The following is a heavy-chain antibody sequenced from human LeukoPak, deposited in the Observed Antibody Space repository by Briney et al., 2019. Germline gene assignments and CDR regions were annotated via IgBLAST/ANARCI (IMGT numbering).Heavy chain of an antibody. CDR3: ARDKYSGSYPLDY. J-gene: IGHJ4*02. V-gene: IGHV3-11*01. CDR2: ISSSGSTI. Sequence: GGSLRLSCAASGFTFSDYYMSWIRQAPGKGLEWVSYISSSGSTIYYADSVKGRFTVSRDNAKNSLYLQMNSLRAEDTAVYYCARDKYSGSYPLDYWGQGTLVTVSS. CDR1: GFTFSDYY. D-gene: IGHD1-26*01.